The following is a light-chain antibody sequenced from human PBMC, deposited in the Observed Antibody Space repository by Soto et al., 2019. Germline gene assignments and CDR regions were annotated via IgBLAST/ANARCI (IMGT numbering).Light chain of an antibody. CDR3: QQRSNWPIT. J-gene: IGKJ5*01. CDR2: DAS. V-gene: IGKV3-11*01. Sequence: EIVLTQSPATVSLSRGERATRSCRTSQSVSNYLAWYQQRPGQAPRLLTYDASNRATGIPDRFSGSGSGTDFTLTISSLEPEDSALYYCQQRSNWPITFGQGTRLEI. CDR1: QSVSNY.